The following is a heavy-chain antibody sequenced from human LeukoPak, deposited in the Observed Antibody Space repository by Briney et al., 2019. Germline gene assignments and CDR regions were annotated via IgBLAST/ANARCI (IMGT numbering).Heavy chain of an antibody. Sequence: PGGSLRLSCAASGFTFSSHGMNWVRQAPGKGLEWVSGISPNGVITYYADSVKGRFTISRDNSKGTVYLQMNSLRPEDTAVYYCARGEGYSSRFGDDAFDIWGQGTMVTVSS. V-gene: IGHV3-23*01. CDR3: ARGEGYSSRFGDDAFDI. J-gene: IGHJ3*02. CDR2: ISPNGVIT. D-gene: IGHD6-13*01. CDR1: GFTFSSHG.